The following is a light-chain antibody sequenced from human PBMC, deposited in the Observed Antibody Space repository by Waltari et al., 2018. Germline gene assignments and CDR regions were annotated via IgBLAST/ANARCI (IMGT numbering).Light chain of an antibody. CDR3: QQYEDLPLT. Sequence: EIVLTQSPGTLSLSTGARATFSCWATQSVSSGSLAWYQHKPGQAPRLLIHGASSRATGVPDRFSGGGSGTDFTLTISKLEAEEFAVYYCQQYEDLPLTFGQGTRLEIK. J-gene: IGKJ5*01. CDR1: QSVSSGS. V-gene: IGKV3-20*01. CDR2: GAS.